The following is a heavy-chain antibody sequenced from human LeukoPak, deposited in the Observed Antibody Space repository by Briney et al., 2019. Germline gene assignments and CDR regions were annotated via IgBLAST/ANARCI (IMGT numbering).Heavy chain of an antibody. CDR2: INGNSGGT. V-gene: IGHV1-2*06. CDR1: GYTFIGYY. CDR3: ARTSFGDYAYDY. J-gene: IGHJ4*02. Sequence: GASVKVSCKASGYTFIGYYMHWVRQAPGQGLEWMGRINGNSGGTNYAQRFQGRVTMTRDTSISTPYMELSRLRSDDTAVYYCARTSFGDYAYDYWGQGTLVTVSS. D-gene: IGHD4-17*01.